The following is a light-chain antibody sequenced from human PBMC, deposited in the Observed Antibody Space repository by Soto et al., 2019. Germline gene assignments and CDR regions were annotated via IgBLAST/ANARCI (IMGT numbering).Light chain of an antibody. V-gene: IGKV1-5*03. Sequence: DIPMTQSPSTLSASVGDRVTITCRACQSISSWLAWYQQKPGKAPKLLIYKASSLESGVPSRFSGSGSGTEFTLTISSLQPDDFATYYCQQYNSYSTFGPGTKVDIK. CDR2: KAS. CDR3: QQYNSYST. J-gene: IGKJ3*01. CDR1: QSISSW.